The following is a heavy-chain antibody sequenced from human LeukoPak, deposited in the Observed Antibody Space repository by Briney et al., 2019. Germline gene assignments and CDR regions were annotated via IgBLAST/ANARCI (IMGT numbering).Heavy chain of an antibody. CDR2: IFHTGST. J-gene: IGHJ5*02. CDR3: ARELWFANAPGSWLDP. CDR1: GDSISSGASS. Sequence: PSETLSLTCVVSGDSISSGASSWSWIRQPPGKGLEWIGYIFHTGSTFYNPSLKSRLTISVDNSKNQFSLRLSSVTAADTAVYYCARELWFANAPGSWLDPRGQGTLVTVSS. D-gene: IGHD3-10*01. V-gene: IGHV4-30-2*01.